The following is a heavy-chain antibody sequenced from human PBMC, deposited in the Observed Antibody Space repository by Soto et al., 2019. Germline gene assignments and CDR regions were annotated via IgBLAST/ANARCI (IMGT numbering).Heavy chain of an antibody. CDR2: ISSDEKIK. CDR3: ARGLRSVLDY. Sequence: LRLSCVASGFIFSNFGMHWVRQAPGKGLEWVAVISSDEKIKQYADSVRGRFAISRDNSKNTLYLQMTSLRAEDTAIYYCARGLRSVLDYWGQGTLVTVSS. J-gene: IGHJ4*02. D-gene: IGHD6-6*01. V-gene: IGHV3-33*01. CDR1: GFIFSNFG.